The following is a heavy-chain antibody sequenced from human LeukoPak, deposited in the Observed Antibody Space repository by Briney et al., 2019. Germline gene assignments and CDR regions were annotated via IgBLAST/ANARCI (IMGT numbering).Heavy chain of an antibody. V-gene: IGHV4-61*02. Sequence: TLSLTCTVSGGSISSDTYYWSWIRQPAGRGLEWIGRIYASGNSNYNASLKSRVTISIDTSNNQFSLRLSSVIASDTALYYCAGTRSYCSGGSCYNWFDPWGQGTLVIVSS. J-gene: IGHJ5*02. CDR3: AGTRSYCSGGSCYNWFDP. CDR2: IYASGNS. CDR1: GGSISSDTYY. D-gene: IGHD2-15*01.